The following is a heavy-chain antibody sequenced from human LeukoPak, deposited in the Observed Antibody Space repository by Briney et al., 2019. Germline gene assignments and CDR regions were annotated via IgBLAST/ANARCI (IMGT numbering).Heavy chain of an antibody. CDR3: ARGEKYLNNWFDP. Sequence: PSETLSLTCTVSGGSISSYYWSWIRQPPGKGLEWIGYIYYSGSTNYNPPLKSRVTISVDTSKNQFSLKLSSVTAADTAVYYCARGEKYLNNWFDPWGQGTLVTVSS. J-gene: IGHJ5*02. D-gene: IGHD2-2*01. CDR2: IYYSGST. CDR1: GGSISSYY. V-gene: IGHV4-59*01.